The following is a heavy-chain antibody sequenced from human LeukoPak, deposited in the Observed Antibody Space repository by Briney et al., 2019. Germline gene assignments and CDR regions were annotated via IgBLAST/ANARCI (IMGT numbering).Heavy chain of an antibody. D-gene: IGHD3-22*01. CDR1: GFTFSKCA. CDR2: ITATGDTA. J-gene: IGHJ4*02. Sequence: GGSLRLSCEASGFTFSKCAMSWVRQAPGKGLEWVAIITATGDTAYYADSVKGRFTISRDNSKNTLYLQMNSLRAEDTAVYYCARWIYYHDSSGSFDYWGQGTLVTVSS. V-gene: IGHV3-23*01. CDR3: ARWIYYHDSSGSFDY.